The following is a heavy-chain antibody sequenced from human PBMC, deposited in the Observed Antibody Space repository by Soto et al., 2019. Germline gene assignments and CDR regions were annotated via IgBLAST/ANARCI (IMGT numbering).Heavy chain of an antibody. D-gene: IGHD2-21*02. J-gene: IGHJ6*02. Sequence: LRLSCEASGFSFSTYSMHWVRQAPGKGLEWVSSIGRRSDIYYADSVKGRFTISRDNAKNSVSLQMNSLRDEDTAVYYCAREETAWPLAYGLDVWGQGTTVTVSS. V-gene: IGHV3-21*01. CDR3: AREETAWPLAYGLDV. CDR1: GFSFSTYS. CDR2: IGRRSDI.